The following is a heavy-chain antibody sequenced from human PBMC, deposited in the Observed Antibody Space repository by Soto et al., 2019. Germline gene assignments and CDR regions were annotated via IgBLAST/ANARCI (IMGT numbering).Heavy chain of an antibody. CDR3: AHRRFSKPYGWGGYYLDF. D-gene: IGHD3-10*01. Sequence: QITLKESGPTLVKPTQTLTLTCTFSGFSLSTSGVGVGWIRQPPGKALEWLALISWKDDKRYSPALKSRLTNTNDTSTNQSALTITNIDPVDTATYYSAHRRFSKPYGWGGYYLDFLGQGTLLTASS. CDR1: GFSLSTSGVG. V-gene: IGHV2-5*01. CDR2: ISWKDDK. J-gene: IGHJ4*02.